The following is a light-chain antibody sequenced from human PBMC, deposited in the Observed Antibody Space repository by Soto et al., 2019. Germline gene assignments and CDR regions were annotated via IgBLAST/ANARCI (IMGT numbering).Light chain of an antibody. CDR2: EIN. V-gene: IGLV2-8*01. CDR1: SSDVGAYDY. J-gene: IGLJ1*01. CDR3: SSFAGSNNFPYV. Sequence: QSVLTQPPSASGSPGQSVTISCTGTSSDVGAYDYVSWYQQHPGKPPKLMIYEINKRPSGVPDRFSGSKSGNTASLTVSGLQAEDEADYYCSSFAGSNNFPYVFGTGTKVTVL.